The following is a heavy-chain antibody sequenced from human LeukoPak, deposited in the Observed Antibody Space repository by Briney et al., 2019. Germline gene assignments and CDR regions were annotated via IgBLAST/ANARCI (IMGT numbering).Heavy chain of an antibody. CDR3: ARLLVVTATPRKNWFDP. D-gene: IGHD2-21*02. V-gene: IGHV5-51*01. CDR2: IYPGDSDT. J-gene: IGHJ5*02. CDR1: GYSFTSYW. Sequence: GESLQISCKGSGYSFTSYWIGWVRQMPGKGLEWMGIIYPGDSDTRYSPSFQGQVTISADKSISTAYLQWSSLKASDTAMYYCARLLVVTATPRKNWFDPWGQGTLVTVSS.